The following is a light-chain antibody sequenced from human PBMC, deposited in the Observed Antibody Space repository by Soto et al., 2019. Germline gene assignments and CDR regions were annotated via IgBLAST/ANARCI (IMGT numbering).Light chain of an antibody. J-gene: IGKJ1*01. Sequence: DIQMTQSPSTLSGSVGDRVTITCRASQTISSWLAWYQQKPGKAPKRLIYAASNLQSGVPSRCSGSGSGTDFTLTISSLQPEDFATYFCLQHNNYPPTFGQGTKVDI. CDR1: QTISSW. CDR3: LQHNNYPPT. V-gene: IGKV1-17*01. CDR2: AAS.